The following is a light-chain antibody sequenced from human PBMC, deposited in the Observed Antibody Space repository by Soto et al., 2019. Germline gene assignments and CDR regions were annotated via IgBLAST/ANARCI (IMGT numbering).Light chain of an antibody. J-gene: IGKJ1*01. CDR2: AAS. Sequence: DIQMTQSPSSLSASVGDRVTITFRASQGIGNYLAWYQQKPGKVPKLLIYAASTLQSGVPSRFSGSGSGTDFTLTISSLQPEDVATYYCQKYNSAAWTFGQGTKVDIK. CDR3: QKYNSAAWT. CDR1: QGIGNY. V-gene: IGKV1-27*01.